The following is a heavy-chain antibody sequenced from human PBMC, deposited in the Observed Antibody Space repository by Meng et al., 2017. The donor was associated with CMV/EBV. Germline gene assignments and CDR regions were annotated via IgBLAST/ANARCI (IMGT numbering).Heavy chain of an antibody. CDR2: ISYDGSNK. V-gene: IGHV3-30-3*01. D-gene: IGHD2-2*01. CDR3: ASLSVPIIVVPAAMRPDY. CDR1: GFTISSYA. Sequence: GESLKISCAASGFTISSYAMHWVRQAPGKGLEWVAVISYDGSNKYYADSVKGRFTISRDNSKNTLYLQMSSLRAEDTAVYYCASLSVPIIVVPAAMRPDYWGQGTLVTVSS. J-gene: IGHJ4*02.